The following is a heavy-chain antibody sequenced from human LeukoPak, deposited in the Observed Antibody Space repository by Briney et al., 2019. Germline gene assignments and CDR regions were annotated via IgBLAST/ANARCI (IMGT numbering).Heavy chain of an antibody. CDR2: ISGSGGGT. J-gene: IGHJ4*02. Sequence: GGSLRLSCAASGFTFSSYAMSWVRQAPEKGLEWVSTISGSGGGTYYADSVKGRFTISRDDSKNTLYLQMNSLRAEDTAVYYCAKDLGRSRNNYFDYGGQGTLVTVS. CDR3: AKDLGRSRNNYFDY. D-gene: IGHD1-26*01. V-gene: IGHV3-23*01. CDR1: GFTFSSYA.